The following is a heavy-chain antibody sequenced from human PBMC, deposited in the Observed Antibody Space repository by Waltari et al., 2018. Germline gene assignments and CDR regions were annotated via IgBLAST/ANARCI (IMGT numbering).Heavy chain of an antibody. J-gene: IGHJ3*02. D-gene: IGHD7-27*01. CDR2: IYICGDT. Sequence: EVQLVESGGGLIQPGGSLRLSCEVSGFTVSNNYLGWVRQAPGKGLEWVSVIYICGDTHAADAVRRRFTISRDNSKNTLYLQMNSLRGEDTALYYCATWTGGSLGAFDNWGQGTMVTVSS. CDR3: ATWTGGSLGAFDN. V-gene: IGHV3-53*01. CDR1: GFTVSNNY.